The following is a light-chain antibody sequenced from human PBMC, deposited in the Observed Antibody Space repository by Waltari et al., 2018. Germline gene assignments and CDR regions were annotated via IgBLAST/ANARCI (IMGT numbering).Light chain of an antibody. CDR1: QSFVHSDGNTY. J-gene: IGKJ2*03. Sequence: DVVMTQSPLSLPITPGQPASISCRSSQSFVHSDGNTYLSWYQQKPGQPPRLLIYKVSNRDSGVPDRFSGSGAGTYFTLKISRVEAEDVGVYYCGQGTKVPYSFGQGTKVEIK. CDR2: KVS. V-gene: IGKV2-30*02. CDR3: GQGTKVPYS.